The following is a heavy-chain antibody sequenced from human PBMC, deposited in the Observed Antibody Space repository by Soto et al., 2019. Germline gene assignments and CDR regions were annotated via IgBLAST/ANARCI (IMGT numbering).Heavy chain of an antibody. CDR1: GYTFTHYY. CDR3: ATSVNSAMAFDY. V-gene: IGHV1-46*01. D-gene: IGHD5-18*01. J-gene: IGHJ4*02. CDR2: INPNGGIT. Sequence: QVQLVQSGAEVKKPGASVRVSCKASGYTFTHYYIHWVRQAPGQGLEWMGIINPNGGITTYAQKFRDGFRMTMDTSTSTVYLELSSLRSEDSAVYYCATSVNSAMAFDYCGQGTLVTVSS.